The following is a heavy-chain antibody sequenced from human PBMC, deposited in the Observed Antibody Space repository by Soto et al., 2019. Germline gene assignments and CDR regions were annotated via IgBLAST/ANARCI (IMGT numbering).Heavy chain of an antibody. Sequence: QVQLVESGGVVVQPGRSLRLSCAASGFTLSHYGIHWVRQAPGKGLEWVALISYDGSDIYYTDSVKGRFTISRDNSKNTVYLQMNSLRTEDTAVYYCAKWGAAIDVWGQGTMVAVSS. J-gene: IGHJ3*01. CDR3: AKWGAAIDV. D-gene: IGHD6-13*01. V-gene: IGHV3-30*18. CDR1: GFTLSHYG. CDR2: ISYDGSDI.